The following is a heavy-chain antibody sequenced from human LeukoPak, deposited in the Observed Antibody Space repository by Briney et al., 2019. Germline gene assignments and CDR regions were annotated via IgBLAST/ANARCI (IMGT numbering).Heavy chain of an antibody. D-gene: IGHD6-6*01. Sequence: GGSLRLSCAASGFTSSNYAMHWVRQAPGKGLGWVSTISGSGSNTYYADSVKGRFTISRDNSKDTLYLQMNSLRAEDTAIYYCAKERAARGIDYWGQGTLVTVSS. CDR3: AKERAARGIDY. CDR1: GFTSSNYA. J-gene: IGHJ4*02. V-gene: IGHV3-23*01. CDR2: ISGSGSNT.